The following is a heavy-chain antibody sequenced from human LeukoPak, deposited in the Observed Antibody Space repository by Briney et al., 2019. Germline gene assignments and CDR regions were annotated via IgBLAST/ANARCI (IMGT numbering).Heavy chain of an antibody. J-gene: IGHJ5*02. CDR2: INHSGST. CDR3: ARRGVLLWHR. Sequence: SETLSLTCAVYGESFSGYYWSWIRQPPGKGLEWIGEINHSGSTNYNPSLKSRVTISVDTSKNQFSLKLSSVTAADTAVYYCARRGVLLWHRWGQGTLVTVSS. V-gene: IGHV4-34*01. D-gene: IGHD3-10*01. CDR1: GESFSGYY.